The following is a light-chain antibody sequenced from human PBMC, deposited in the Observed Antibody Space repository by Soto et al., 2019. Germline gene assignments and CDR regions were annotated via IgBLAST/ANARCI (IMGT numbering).Light chain of an antibody. J-gene: IGKJ5*01. V-gene: IGKV1-39*01. Sequence: DIQVTQAPSCLPAPVGDRVTINYRASQSISSYLNWYQQKPGKAPKLLIYAASSLQSGVPSRFSGSGSGTDFTLTISSLQPEDFATYYCQQSYSTRCTFGQGTRLEIK. CDR2: AAS. CDR3: QQSYSTRCT. CDR1: QSISSY.